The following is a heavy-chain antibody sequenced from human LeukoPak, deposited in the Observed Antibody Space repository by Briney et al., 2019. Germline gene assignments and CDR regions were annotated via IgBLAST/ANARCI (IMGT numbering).Heavy chain of an antibody. CDR1: GFTFRSYW. D-gene: IGHD1-14*01. CDR2: INFDESST. CDR3: ARDPENKDAFDI. V-gene: IGHV3-74*01. Sequence: PGGSLRLSCAASGFTFRSYWMHWVRQAPGKGLVWVSRINFDESSTSYADSVKGRFTISRDNAKNTLFLQMNSLRAEDTAVYYCARDPENKDAFDIWGQGTMVTVSS. J-gene: IGHJ3*02.